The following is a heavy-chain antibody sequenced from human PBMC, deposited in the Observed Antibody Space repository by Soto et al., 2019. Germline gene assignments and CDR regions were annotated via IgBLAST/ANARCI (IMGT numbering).Heavy chain of an antibody. D-gene: IGHD6-13*01. V-gene: IGHV4-59*08. CDR1: GGSISSYY. CDR2: VYNSGST. CDR3: ARHDDYSRSWYPFEY. Sequence: QVQLQESGPGLVKPSETLSLTCTVSGGSISSYYWSWIRQPPGKGLEWIGYVYNSGSTNYNPSLKRRLTLSVDPSKHQFSLKLSSVTAADTAVYYCARHDDYSRSWYPFEYWGQGTLVTVSS. J-gene: IGHJ4*02.